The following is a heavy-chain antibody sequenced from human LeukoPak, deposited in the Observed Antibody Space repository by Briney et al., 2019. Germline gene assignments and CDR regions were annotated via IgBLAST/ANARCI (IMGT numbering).Heavy chain of an antibody. D-gene: IGHD3-22*01. CDR2: IYYSGSI. V-gene: IGHV4-61*01. Sequence: SETLSLTCTVSGGSVSSGSYYWSWIRQPPGKGLEWIGYIYYSGSINYNPSLKSRVTISVDTSKNQFSLKLSSVTAADTAVYYCARGNWGKTYYDSSGPRFDYWGQGTLVTVSS. J-gene: IGHJ4*02. CDR1: GGSVSSGSYY. CDR3: ARGNWGKTYYDSSGPRFDY.